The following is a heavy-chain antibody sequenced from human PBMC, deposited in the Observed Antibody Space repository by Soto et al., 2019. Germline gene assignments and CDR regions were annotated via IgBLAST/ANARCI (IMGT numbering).Heavy chain of an antibody. CDR3: ASKEAQGRGGYYGMDV. Sequence: QVQLVQSGAEVKKPGSSVKVSCKASGGTFSSYAISWVRQAPGQGLEWMGGIIPIFGTANYAQKFQGRVTITADESTGTAYMELSSLRSEDTAGYDCASKEAQGRGGYYGMDVWGQGTTVTVSS. V-gene: IGHV1-69*12. CDR2: IIPIFGTA. D-gene: IGHD3-10*01. CDR1: GGTFSSYA. J-gene: IGHJ6*02.